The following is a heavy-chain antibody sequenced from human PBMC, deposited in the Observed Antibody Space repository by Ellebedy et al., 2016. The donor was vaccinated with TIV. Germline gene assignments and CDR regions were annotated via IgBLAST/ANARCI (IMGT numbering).Heavy chain of an antibody. D-gene: IGHD5-24*01. J-gene: IGHJ4*02. V-gene: IGHV3-21*01. CDR1: GFTFRSYS. Sequence: PWGSLRLSCAASGFTFRSYSMHWVRQAPGKGLEWVSSISSSSSYIYYADSVKGRFTISRDNAKNSLYLQMNSLRAEDTAVYYCARQSQKMATIPGDLGYWGQGTLVTVSS. CDR2: ISSSSSYI. CDR3: ARQSQKMATIPGDLGY.